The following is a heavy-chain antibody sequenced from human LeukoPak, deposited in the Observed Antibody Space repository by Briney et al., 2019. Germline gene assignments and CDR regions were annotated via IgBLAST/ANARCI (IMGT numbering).Heavy chain of an antibody. CDR2: IYYSGST. D-gene: IGHD6-19*01. Sequence: PSETLSLTCTVSGGSICSHYWSWIRQPPGKGLEWIGYIYYSGSTNYNPSLKSRVTISVDTSKNQFSLKLSSVTAADTAVYYCARTSASWYSSGPSRNWFDPWGQGTLVTVSS. CDR3: ARTSASWYSSGPSRNWFDP. CDR1: GGSICSHY. J-gene: IGHJ5*02. V-gene: IGHV4-59*11.